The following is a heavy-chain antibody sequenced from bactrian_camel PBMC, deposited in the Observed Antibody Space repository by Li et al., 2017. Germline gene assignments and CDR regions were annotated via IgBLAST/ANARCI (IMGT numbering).Heavy chain of an antibody. CDR1: QSSYC. CDR3: AARLCGALGSLAAHLYTN. D-gene: IGHD5*01. Sequence: HVQLVESGGGSAQAGESLTLSCVYGQSSYCMGWFRQVPGKEREGVATIDAIDKKRYADPVTGRFTISRDRTKKTLTLEMNSLKPEDTGLYYCAARLCGALGSLAAHLYTNWGQGTQVTVS. V-gene: IGHV3S55*01. J-gene: IGHJ4*01. CDR2: IDAIDKK.